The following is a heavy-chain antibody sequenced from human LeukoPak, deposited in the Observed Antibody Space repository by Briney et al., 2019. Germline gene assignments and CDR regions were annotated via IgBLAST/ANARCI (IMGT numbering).Heavy chain of an antibody. V-gene: IGHV1-18*01. CDR3: ARADPSNDAFDI. CDR2: ISAYNGNT. Sequence: ASVKVSCKASGGTFSSYGISWVRQAPGQGLEWMGWISAYNGNTNYAQKLQGRVTMTTDTSTSTAYMELRSLRSDDTAVYYCARADPSNDAFDIWGQGTMVTVSS. J-gene: IGHJ3*02. CDR1: GGTFSSYG.